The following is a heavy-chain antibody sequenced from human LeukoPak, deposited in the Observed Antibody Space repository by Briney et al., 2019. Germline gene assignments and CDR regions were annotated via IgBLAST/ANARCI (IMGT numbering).Heavy chain of an antibody. V-gene: IGHV4-59*01. Sequence: PSETLSLTCTVSGGSISSYYWSWIRQPPGKGLEWIGYIYCSGSTNYNPSLKSRVTISVDTSKNQFSLKLSSVTAADTAVYYCARGEALLWFGDGLYFDYWGQGTLVTVSS. CDR1: GGSISSYY. D-gene: IGHD3-10*01. CDR3: ARGEALLWFGDGLYFDY. CDR2: IYCSGST. J-gene: IGHJ4*02.